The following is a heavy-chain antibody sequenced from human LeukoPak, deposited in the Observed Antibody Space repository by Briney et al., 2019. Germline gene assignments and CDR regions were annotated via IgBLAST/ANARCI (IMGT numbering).Heavy chain of an antibody. Sequence: SETLSLTCTVSGGSIRSSYYYWGWIRQPPGKGLEWIGSIYDSGSTYYNPSLKSRVTISVDTSKNQFSLKLSSVTAADTAVYYCARAPERLSAFDIWGQGTMVTVSS. CDR3: ARAPERLSAFDI. J-gene: IGHJ3*02. V-gene: IGHV4-39*01. CDR2: IYDSGST. D-gene: IGHD1-1*01. CDR1: GGSIRSSYYY.